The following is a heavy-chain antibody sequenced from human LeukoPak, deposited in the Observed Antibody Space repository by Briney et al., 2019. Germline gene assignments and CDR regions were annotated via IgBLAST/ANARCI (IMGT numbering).Heavy chain of an antibody. Sequence: GGSLRLSCAASGFIFSTYAMSWVRQAPGKGLEWVSTISGSGGSTYYADSVKGRFTISRDNSKNTLYLQMNSLRVEDTAVYYCAKVKGIVGGPNCCFDYWGQGTLLTVSP. CDR1: GFIFSTYA. CDR2: ISGSGGST. D-gene: IGHD1-26*01. V-gene: IGHV3-23*01. J-gene: IGHJ4*02. CDR3: AKVKGIVGGPNCCFDY.